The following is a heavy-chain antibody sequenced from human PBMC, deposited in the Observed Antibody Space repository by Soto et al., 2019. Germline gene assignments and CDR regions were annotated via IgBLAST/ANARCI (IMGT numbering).Heavy chain of an antibody. J-gene: IGHJ4*02. Sequence: GGSLRLSCEVSGFTFSDYGMHWVRQDPGKGLEWVAVMSYDGSHKYYADSVKGRFTISRDLSGNTLFLQMNSLRLEDTAVYFCAKEMYPRTVLDSSSPWGDYWGQGTLVTVSS. CDR3: AKEMYPRTVLDSSSPWGDY. CDR2: MSYDGSHK. V-gene: IGHV3-30*18. CDR1: GFTFSDYG. D-gene: IGHD6-6*01.